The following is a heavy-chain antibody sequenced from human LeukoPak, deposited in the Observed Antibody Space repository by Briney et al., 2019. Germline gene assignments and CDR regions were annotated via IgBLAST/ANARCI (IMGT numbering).Heavy chain of an antibody. CDR1: GFTFDDYT. V-gene: IGHV3-43*01. D-gene: IGHD3-22*01. Sequence: GGSLRLSRAASGFTFDDYTMHWVRQAPGKGLEWVSLISWDGGSTYYADSVKGRFTISRDNSKNSLYLQMNSLRTEDTALYYCAKDRGDDSSGYYDWGQGTLVTVSS. CDR2: ISWDGGST. CDR3: AKDRGDDSSGYYD. J-gene: IGHJ4*02.